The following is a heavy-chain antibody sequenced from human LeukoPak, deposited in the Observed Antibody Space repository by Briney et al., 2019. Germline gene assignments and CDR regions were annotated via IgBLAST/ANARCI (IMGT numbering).Heavy chain of an antibody. CDR3: ARIIVVVVAAINYFDY. J-gene: IGHJ4*02. D-gene: IGHD2-15*01. V-gene: IGHV3-7*03. CDR1: GCTFSGYW. CDR2: IKQDGSEK. Sequence: PGGSLRLSCAASGCTFSGYWMSWVRQAPGKGLEWVANIKQDGSEKYYVDSVKGRFTISRDNAKNSLYLQMNSLRAEDTAVYYCARIIVVVVAAINYFDYWGQGTLVTVSS.